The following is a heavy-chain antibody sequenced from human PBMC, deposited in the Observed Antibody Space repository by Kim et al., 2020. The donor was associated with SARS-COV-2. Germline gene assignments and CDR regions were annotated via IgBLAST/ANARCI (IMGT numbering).Heavy chain of an antibody. Sequence: YADSVKGRFTISRDSSENALYLQMNTLRPEDTAIYYCAKRALDAFDYWGQGTLVTVSS. V-gene: IGHV3-30*02. D-gene: IGHD1-1*01. CDR3: AKRALDAFDY. J-gene: IGHJ4*02.